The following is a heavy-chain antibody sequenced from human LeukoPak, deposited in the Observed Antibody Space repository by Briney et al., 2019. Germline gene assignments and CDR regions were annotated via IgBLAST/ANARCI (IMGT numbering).Heavy chain of an antibody. CDR2: ISAYNGNT. CDR1: GYTFTSYG. D-gene: IGHD3-10*01. V-gene: IGHV1-18*01. CDR3: ARAAHRITMVRGVIDY. J-gene: IGHJ4*02. Sequence: ASVKVSCKASGYTFTSYGISWVRQAPGQGLEWMGWISAYNGNTNYAQKLQGRVTMTTDTSTSTAYMELRSLRSDDTAVYYCARAAHRITMVRGVIDYWGQGTLVTVSS.